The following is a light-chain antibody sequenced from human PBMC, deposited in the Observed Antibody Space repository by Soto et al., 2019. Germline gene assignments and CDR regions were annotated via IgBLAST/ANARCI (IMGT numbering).Light chain of an antibody. CDR3: QQYGSSPRT. CDR1: QSVSSSY. Sequence: EIVLTQSPGTLSLSPGERATLSCRASQSVSSSYLAWYQQKPGQPPRLLIYGASSSATGIPDRFSGSGSGTDFSLTISRLEPEDVAAYYCQQYGSSPRTFGQGTKVEFK. V-gene: IGKV3-20*01. J-gene: IGKJ1*01. CDR2: GAS.